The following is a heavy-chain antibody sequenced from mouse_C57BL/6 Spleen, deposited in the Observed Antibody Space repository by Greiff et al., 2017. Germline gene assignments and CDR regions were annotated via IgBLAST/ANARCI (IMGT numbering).Heavy chain of an antibody. Sequence: QVQLQQPGAELVMPGASVKLSCKASGYTFTSYWMHWVKQRPGQGLEWIGEIDPSDSYTNYNQKFKGKSTLTVDKSSSTAYMQLSSLTSEDSAVYYCARWDYGSPFADWGQGTLVTVSA. CDR3: ARWDYGSPFAD. CDR2: IDPSDSYT. V-gene: IGHV1-69*01. J-gene: IGHJ3*01. D-gene: IGHD1-1*01. CDR1: GYTFTSYW.